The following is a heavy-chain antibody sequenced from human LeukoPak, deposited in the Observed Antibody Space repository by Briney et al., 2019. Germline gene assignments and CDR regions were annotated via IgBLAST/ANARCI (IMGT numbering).Heavy chain of an antibody. CDR1: GDSISVDY. CDR2: IYASGST. Sequence: SETLSLTCLVSGDSISVDYWNWIRQPPGKGLEWIGYIYASGSTDYNPSLKSRVTISIDTSKSRFSLKLSSVTAADTAIYYCARGSGYDGSRIWGQGTLVTVSS. CDR3: ARGSGYDGSRI. J-gene: IGHJ4*02. V-gene: IGHV4-59*12. D-gene: IGHD3-16*01.